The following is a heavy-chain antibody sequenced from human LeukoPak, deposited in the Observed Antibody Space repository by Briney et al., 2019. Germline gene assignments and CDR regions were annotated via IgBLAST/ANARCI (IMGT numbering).Heavy chain of an antibody. V-gene: IGHV4-59*01. D-gene: IGHD4-17*01. CDR1: GGSISSYY. CDR2: IYYSGST. Sequence: SETLSLTCTVSGGSISSYYWSWIRQPPGKGREWIGYIYYSGSTNYNPALKSRVTISVDTSKNQFSLKLSSVTAADTAVYYCARADGETGTYYFDYWGQGTLVTVSS. CDR3: ARADGETGTYYFDY. J-gene: IGHJ4*02.